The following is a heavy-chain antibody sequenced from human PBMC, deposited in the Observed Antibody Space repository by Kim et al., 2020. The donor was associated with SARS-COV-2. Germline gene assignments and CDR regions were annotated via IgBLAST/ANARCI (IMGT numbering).Heavy chain of an antibody. V-gene: IGHV3-33*01. CDR2: IWYDGSNK. CDR3: ARDYFGGSLGYFDY. J-gene: IGHJ4*02. Sequence: GGSLRLSCAASGFTFSSYGMHWVRQAPGKGLEWVAVIWYDGSNKYYADSVKGRFTISRDNSKNTLYLQMNSLRAEDTAVYYCARDYFGGSLGYFDYWGQGTLVTVSS. CDR1: GFTFSSYG. D-gene: IGHD1-26*01.